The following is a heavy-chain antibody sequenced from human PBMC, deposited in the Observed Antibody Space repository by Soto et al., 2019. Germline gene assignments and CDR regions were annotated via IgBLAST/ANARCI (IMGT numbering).Heavy chain of an antibody. V-gene: IGHV3-48*01. Sequence: EVQLVESGGGLVQPGGSLRLSCAASGFTFSSYSMNWVRQAPGKGLEWVSYISSSSSTIYYADSVKGRFTISRDNAKDSFYLQSNSLRAEDTSVYYCARDLAEYQLLGDGIGNGMDFWGQGNTVTVSS. CDR3: ARDLAEYQLLGDGIGNGMDF. CDR1: GFTFSSYS. J-gene: IGHJ6*02. CDR2: ISSSSSTI. D-gene: IGHD2-2*01.